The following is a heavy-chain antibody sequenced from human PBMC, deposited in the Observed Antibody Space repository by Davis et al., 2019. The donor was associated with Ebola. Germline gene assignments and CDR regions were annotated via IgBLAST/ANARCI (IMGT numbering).Heavy chain of an antibody. CDR3: TTGFGSSWYG. Sequence: PGGSLRLSCAASGFTFSDAWMNWIRQAPGKGLVWVGRLKSIPDGETTDYGAPVKGRFTISRDASKNTVDLQMNSLKTEDTGVYYCTTGFGSSWYGWGQGTLVTVSS. V-gene: IGHV3-15*01. J-gene: IGHJ4*02. CDR1: GFTFSDAW. D-gene: IGHD6-13*01. CDR2: LKSIPDGETT.